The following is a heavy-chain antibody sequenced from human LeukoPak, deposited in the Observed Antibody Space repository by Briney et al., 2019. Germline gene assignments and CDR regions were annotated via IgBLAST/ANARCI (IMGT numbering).Heavy chain of an antibody. CDR1: GFTLSHYW. D-gene: IGHD3-10*01. CDR3: ATVVGSYYPPVEGFDL. Sequence: PGGSLRLSCAASGFTLSHYWMHWVRQAPGKGLVWVSRIDPDGSSTSYADSVKGRFTISRDNAKNTLDMQMNSLTAEDTAVYYYATVVGSYYPPVEGFDLWGQGTMVTVSS. J-gene: IGHJ3*01. V-gene: IGHV3-74*01. CDR2: IDPDGSST.